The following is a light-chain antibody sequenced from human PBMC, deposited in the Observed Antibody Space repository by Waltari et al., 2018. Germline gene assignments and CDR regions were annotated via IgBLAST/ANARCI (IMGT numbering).Light chain of an antibody. CDR2: DVT. J-gene: IGLJ3*02. V-gene: IGLV2-14*03. CDR3: FSYTSSSTWV. Sequence: QSALTQPASVSGSPGQSITIPCTGTSRDVGGYNSVSWFQQHPGKAPKLRIYDVTNRPSGFSNRFSGSKSGDTASLTISGLQAEDEADYYCFSYTSSSTWVFGGGTKLTVL. CDR1: SRDVGGYNS.